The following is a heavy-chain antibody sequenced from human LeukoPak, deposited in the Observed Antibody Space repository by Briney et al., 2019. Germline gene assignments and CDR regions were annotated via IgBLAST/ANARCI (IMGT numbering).Heavy chain of an antibody. CDR3: ARDSWGFTMVRGIDY. Sequence: PSETLSLTCTVSGGSISSSSYYWGWIRQPPGKGLEWIGSIYHSGSTYYNPSLKSRVTISVETSKNQFSLKLSSVTAADTAVYYCARDSWGFTMVRGIDYWGQGTLVTVSS. V-gene: IGHV4-39*07. D-gene: IGHD3-10*01. CDR2: IYHSGST. J-gene: IGHJ4*02. CDR1: GGSISSSSYY.